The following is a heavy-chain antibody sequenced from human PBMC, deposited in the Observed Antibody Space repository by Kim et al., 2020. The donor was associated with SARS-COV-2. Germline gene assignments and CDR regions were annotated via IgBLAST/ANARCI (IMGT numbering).Heavy chain of an antibody. Sequence: YALPVQGRITINPDTSKNPFSLQLNSVTPEDTAVYYCARDRQRAGTGVDYWGQGTLVTVSS. J-gene: IGHJ4*02. V-gene: IGHV6-1*01. CDR3: ARDRQRAGTGVDY. D-gene: IGHD6-19*01.